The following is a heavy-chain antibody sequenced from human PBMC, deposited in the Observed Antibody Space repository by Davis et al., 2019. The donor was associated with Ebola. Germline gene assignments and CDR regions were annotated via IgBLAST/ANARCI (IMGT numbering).Heavy chain of an antibody. CDR2: INHSGST. D-gene: IGHD2-8*02. CDR3: ARDRGCTGGVCYTFDY. CDR1: GGSFSAYY. V-gene: IGHV4-34*01. J-gene: IGHJ4*02. Sequence: MPSETLSLTCAVYGGSFSAYYWSWIRQPPGKGLEWIGEINHSGSTNYNPSLKSRVTISVDTSKNQFSLKLSSVTAADTAVYYCARDRGCTGGVCYTFDYWGQGTLVTVSS.